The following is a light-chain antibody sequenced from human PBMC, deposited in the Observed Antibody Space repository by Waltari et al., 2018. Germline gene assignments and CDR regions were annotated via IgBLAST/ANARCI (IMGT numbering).Light chain of an antibody. CDR2: WAA. J-gene: IGKJ4*01. V-gene: IGKV4-1*01. Sequence: DIVMTQSPDSLAVSLGERATIHCKSSQSVLDNSNNKNYLGLYQQKPGKPPKLLIYWAATRESGVPDRFSGSGSGTDFTLTISSLQAEDVAVYFCQQHYSSPLTFGGGTKVEIK. CDR3: QQHYSSPLT. CDR1: QSVLDNSNNKNY.